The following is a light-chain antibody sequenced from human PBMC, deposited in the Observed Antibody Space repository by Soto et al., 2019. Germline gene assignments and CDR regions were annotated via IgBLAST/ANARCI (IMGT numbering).Light chain of an antibody. CDR2: EVN. Sequence: QSALTQPPSASGSPGQSVTISCTGTSSDVGRYNYVSWYQHHPGKAPKLMIYEVNKRPSEVPDRFSGSKSGNTASLTVSGLQAEDEADYYCCSFTGTTIGVFGGGTKLTVL. CDR1: SSDVGRYNY. V-gene: IGLV2-8*01. J-gene: IGLJ2*01. CDR3: CSFTGTTIGV.